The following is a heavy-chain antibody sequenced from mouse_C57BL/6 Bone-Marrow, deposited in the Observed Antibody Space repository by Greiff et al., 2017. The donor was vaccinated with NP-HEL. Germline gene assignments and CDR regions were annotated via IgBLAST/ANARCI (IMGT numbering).Heavy chain of an antibody. D-gene: IGHD1-1*01. CDR1: GFTFSDYG. J-gene: IGHJ1*03. V-gene: IGHV5-15*01. CDR2: ISNLAYSI. Sequence: EVHLVESGGGLVQPGGSLKLSCAASGFTFSDYGMAWVRQAPRKGPEWVAFISNLAYSIYYADTVTGRFTISRENAKNTLYLEMSSLRSEDTAMYYCARHHYGSSYPLYWYFDVWGTGTTVTVSS. CDR3: ARHHYGSSYPLYWYFDV.